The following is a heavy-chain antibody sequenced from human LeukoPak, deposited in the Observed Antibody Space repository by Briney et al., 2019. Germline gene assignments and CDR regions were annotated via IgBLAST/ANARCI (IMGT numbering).Heavy chain of an antibody. CDR1: GFTFSTYW. CDR2: INPDGSYT. J-gene: IGHJ4*02. Sequence: GGSLRLSCADSGFTFSTYWIHWVRQTPGKGLDWVSRINPDGSYTSYADSVKGRFTISRDNARNTLYLQMDSLRVEATALYYCAMDLAGYHDSWGQGTLVTVSS. V-gene: IGHV3-74*01. D-gene: IGHD3-9*01. CDR3: AMDLAGYHDS.